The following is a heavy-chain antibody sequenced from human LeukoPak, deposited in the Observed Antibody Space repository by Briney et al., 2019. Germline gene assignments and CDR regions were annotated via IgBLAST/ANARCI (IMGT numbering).Heavy chain of an antibody. CDR1: GYSLTDLS. J-gene: IGHJ6*02. D-gene: IGHD2-2*01. CDR3: IMPLGYCSSASCRHGMDV. Sequence: ASVKVSCKVSGYSLTDLSMHWVRQAPGKGLEWMGGYDPEHEETIYAQKFQGRVTMTEDTSSDTAYMELSSLRSEDTAVYYCIMPLGYCSSASCRHGMDVWGQGTTVIVSS. CDR2: YDPEHEET. V-gene: IGHV1-24*01.